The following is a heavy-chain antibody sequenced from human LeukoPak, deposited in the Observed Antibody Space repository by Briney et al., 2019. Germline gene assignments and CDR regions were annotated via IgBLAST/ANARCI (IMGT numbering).Heavy chain of an antibody. CDR1: GGSFSGYY. Sequence: SETLSLTCAVYGGSFSGYYWSWLRQPPGKGLDWIGEINHSGSINYNPSLKSRVTISVDTSKNQFSLKLSSVTAADTAVYYCARGPHYYGSGSYSPDWGQGTLVTVSS. V-gene: IGHV4-34*01. CDR2: INHSGSI. CDR3: ARGPHYYGSGSYSPD. J-gene: IGHJ4*02. D-gene: IGHD3-10*01.